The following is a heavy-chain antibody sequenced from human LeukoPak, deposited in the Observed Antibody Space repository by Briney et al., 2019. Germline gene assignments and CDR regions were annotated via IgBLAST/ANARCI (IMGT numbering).Heavy chain of an antibody. J-gene: IGHJ6*03. CDR2: IIPIFGTA. Sequence: SVKVSCKASGGTFSSYAISWVRQAPGQGLEWMGGIIPIFGTANYAQKFQGRVTITADKSTSTAYMELSSLRSEDTAVYYCARVLRFRYYYYMDVWGKGTTVTISS. D-gene: IGHD3-3*01. CDR1: GGTFSSYA. CDR3: ARVLRFRYYYYMDV. V-gene: IGHV1-69*06.